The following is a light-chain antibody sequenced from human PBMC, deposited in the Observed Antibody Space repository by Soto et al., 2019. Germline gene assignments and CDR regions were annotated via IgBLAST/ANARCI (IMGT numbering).Light chain of an antibody. CDR2: AAS. CDR3: NHYNTYSK. CDR1: QSISSY. Sequence: DIQMTQSPSSLSASVGDRVTITCRASQSISSYLNWYQQKPGKAPKLLIYAASSLQSGVPSRFSGSGSGTEFTLTISSLQPDDFATYYCNHYNTYSKFGQGTKVDIK. J-gene: IGKJ1*01. V-gene: IGKV1-39*01.